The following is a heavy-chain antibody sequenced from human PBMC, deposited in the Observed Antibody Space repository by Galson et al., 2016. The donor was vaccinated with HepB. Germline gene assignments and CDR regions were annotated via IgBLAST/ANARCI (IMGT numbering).Heavy chain of an antibody. CDR1: GGTFSSYA. Sequence: SVKVSCKASGGTFSSYAISWVRQAPGQGLEWMGGIIPIFGTTDYAQKFQGRVTITTDTSTTTAYMELRSLRFDDTAVYYCARGTTIAAAPSDYWGQGTLVTVSS. D-gene: IGHD6-13*01. J-gene: IGHJ4*02. CDR2: IIPIFGTT. CDR3: ARGTTIAAAPSDY. V-gene: IGHV1-69*05.